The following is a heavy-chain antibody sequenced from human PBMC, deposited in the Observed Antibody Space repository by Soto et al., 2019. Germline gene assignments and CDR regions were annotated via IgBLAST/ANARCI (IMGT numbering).Heavy chain of an antibody. D-gene: IGHD5-18*01. CDR1: GFTFSDYY. CDR2: ISYDGSNK. Sequence: GGSLRLSCAASGFTFSDYYMSWVRQAPGKGLEWVAVISYDGSNKYYADSVKGRFTISRDNSKNTLYLQMNSLRAEDTAVYYCARAVSRVDTAMVTPLYYYYGMDVWGQGTTVTVSS. J-gene: IGHJ6*02. V-gene: IGHV3-30-3*01. CDR3: ARAVSRVDTAMVTPLYYYYGMDV.